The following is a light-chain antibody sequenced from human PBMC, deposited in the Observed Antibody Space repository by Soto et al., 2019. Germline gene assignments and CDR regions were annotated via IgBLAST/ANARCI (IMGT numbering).Light chain of an antibody. J-gene: IGLJ2*01. Sequence: QSALTQPASVSGSPGQSINISCTGTSSDVGAYIYVSWYQQHPGKAPKLIIYEVSNRPSGVSNRFSGSKSGNTASLTISGLQAEDEAEYYCSSCTSSTSLIFGGGTKLTVL. CDR1: SSDVGAYIY. V-gene: IGLV2-14*01. CDR2: EVS. CDR3: SSCTSSTSLI.